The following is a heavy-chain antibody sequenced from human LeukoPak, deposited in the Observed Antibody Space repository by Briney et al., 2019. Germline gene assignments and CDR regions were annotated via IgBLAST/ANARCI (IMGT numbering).Heavy chain of an antibody. Sequence: ASVTVSCKASGYTFTGYYMHWVRQAPGQGLEWMGWINPNSGGTNYAQKFQGRVTMTRDTSISTAYMELSRLRSDDTAVYFCARPDYDISSYRRVYFDYWGQGTLVSVSS. D-gene: IGHD3-22*01. CDR2: INPNSGGT. J-gene: IGHJ4*02. V-gene: IGHV1-2*02. CDR1: GYTFTGYY. CDR3: ARPDYDISSYRRVYFDY.